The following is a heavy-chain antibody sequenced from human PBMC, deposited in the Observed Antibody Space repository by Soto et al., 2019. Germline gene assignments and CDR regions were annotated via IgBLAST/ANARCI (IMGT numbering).Heavy chain of an antibody. J-gene: IGHJ4*02. CDR2: IYYSGST. CDR1: GGSISSYY. D-gene: IGHD2-2*01. Sequence: PSETLSLTCTVSGGSISSYYWSWIRQPPGKGLEWIGYIYYSGSTNYNPSLKSRVTISVDTSKNQLSLKLSSVTAADTAVYYCARVTYCGSTSHCYIYFDSWGQGTLVTVSS. V-gene: IGHV4-59*01. CDR3: ARVTYCGSTSHCYIYFDS.